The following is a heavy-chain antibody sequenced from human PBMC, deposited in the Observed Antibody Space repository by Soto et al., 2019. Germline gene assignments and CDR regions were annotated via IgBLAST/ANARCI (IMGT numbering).Heavy chain of an antibody. J-gene: IGHJ4*02. D-gene: IGHD3-10*01. V-gene: IGHV3-23*01. Sequence: EVQLLESGGGLVQPGGSLRLSFAASGFTFSSYAMSWVRQAPGKGMEWVSAISGSGGSTYYADSVKGRFTISRDNSKNTLYLQMNGLRAEDTAVYYCAKDGKGRITMVLWGQGTLVTVSS. CDR3: AKDGKGRITMVL. CDR2: ISGSGGST. CDR1: GFTFSSYA.